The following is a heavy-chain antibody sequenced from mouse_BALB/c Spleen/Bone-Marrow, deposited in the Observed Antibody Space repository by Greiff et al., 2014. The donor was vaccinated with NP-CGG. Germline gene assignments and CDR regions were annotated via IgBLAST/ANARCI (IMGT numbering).Heavy chain of an antibody. V-gene: IGHV1-54*01. D-gene: IGHD2-13*01. CDR2: INPGSGGT. J-gene: IGHJ3*01. CDR3: ARRDYSFAY. Sequence: VQLQQSGAELVRPGTSVKVSCKASGYAFTNYLIEWVKQRPGQGLEWIGAINPGSGGTNYNEKFKGKATLTADKYSSTAYMQPSRLTSDDSAVYFCARRDYSFAYWGQGTLVTVSA. CDR1: GYAFTNYL.